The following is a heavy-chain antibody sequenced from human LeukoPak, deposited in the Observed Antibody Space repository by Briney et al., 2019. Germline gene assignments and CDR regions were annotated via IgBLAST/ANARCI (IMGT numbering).Heavy chain of an antibody. Sequence: SETLSLICTVSDGAIAGYSWSCIRQPRGKGREWIGYIYYSGDTNYNPSLQSRVTVSVDTSKNQFSLNLSSVTAADTHVYYCARFTAISYSSSWSAFDYWGQGTLVTVSS. CDR3: ARFTAISYSSSWSAFDY. CDR2: IYYSGDT. J-gene: IGHJ4*02. V-gene: IGHV4-59*12. D-gene: IGHD6-13*01. CDR1: DGAIAGYS.